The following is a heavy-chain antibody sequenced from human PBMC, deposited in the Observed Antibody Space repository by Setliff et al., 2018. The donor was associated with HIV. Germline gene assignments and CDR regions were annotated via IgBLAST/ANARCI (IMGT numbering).Heavy chain of an antibody. CDR2: FDPEYDKT. Sequence: GASVKVSCKVSGYTLTELSIHWVRQAPGKGLEWMGGFDPEYDKTFYAQKFQGRVTITRDTSANTAYMELSNLRSEDTAVYYCVRGLAVAGKSYYYYYYMDVWGKGTTVTVSS. D-gene: IGHD6-19*01. CDR1: GYTLTELS. CDR3: VRGLAVAGKSYYYYYYMDV. V-gene: IGHV1-24*01. J-gene: IGHJ6*03.